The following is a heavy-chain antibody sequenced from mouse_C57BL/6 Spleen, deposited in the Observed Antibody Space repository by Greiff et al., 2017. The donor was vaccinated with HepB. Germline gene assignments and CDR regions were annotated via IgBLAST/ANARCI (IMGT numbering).Heavy chain of an antibody. CDR3: TRLGAPDAMDY. D-gene: IGHD3-1*01. CDR1: GYTFTDYE. V-gene: IGHV1-15*01. J-gene: IGHJ4*01. Sequence: VQLQQSGAELVRPGASVTLSCKASGYTFTDYEMHWVKQTPVHGLEWIGAIDPETGGTAYNQKFKGKAILTADKSSSTAYMQLRSLTSEDSAVYSCTRLGAPDAMDYWGQGTSVTVSS. CDR2: IDPETGGT.